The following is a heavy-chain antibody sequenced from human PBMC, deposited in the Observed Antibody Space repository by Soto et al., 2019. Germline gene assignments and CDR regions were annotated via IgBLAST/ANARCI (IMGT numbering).Heavy chain of an antibody. CDR2: IRSKAYGGTT. D-gene: IGHD6-6*01. V-gene: IGHV3-49*04. CDR3: TRDQQLGDAFDI. Sequence: GGSLRLSCTASGFTFGDYAMSWVRQAPGKGLEWVGFIRSKAYGGTTEYAASVKGRFTISRDDSKSIAYLQMNSLKTEDTAVYYCTRDQQLGDAFDIWGQGTMVTVSS. J-gene: IGHJ3*02. CDR1: GFTFGDYA.